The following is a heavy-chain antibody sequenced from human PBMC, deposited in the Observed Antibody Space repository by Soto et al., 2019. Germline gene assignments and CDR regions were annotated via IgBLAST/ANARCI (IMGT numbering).Heavy chain of an antibody. J-gene: IGHJ4*02. CDR3: ARDLAYYYDSMVYFDY. V-gene: IGHV3-21*01. CDR2: ISSSSSYI. D-gene: IGHD3-22*01. CDR1: GFTFSSYS. Sequence: EVQLVESGGGLVKPGGSLRLSCAASGFTFSSYSMNWVRQAPGKGLEWVSSISSSSSYIYYADSVKGRFTISRDNAKNSLYLQMNSLRAEDTAVYYCARDLAYYYDSMVYFDYWGQGTLVTVSS.